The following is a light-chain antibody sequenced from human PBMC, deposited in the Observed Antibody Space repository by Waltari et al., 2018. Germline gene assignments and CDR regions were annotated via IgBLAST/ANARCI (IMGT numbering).Light chain of an antibody. CDR2: DVS. CDR3: SSYTSSSTVV. V-gene: IGLV2-14*01. Sequence: QSALTQPASVSGSPGQSITISCTGTSSDVGGYNYVSGYRQHPGKAPTLMIYDVSNRHSGVSNRFSGSKSGNTASLTISGLQAEDEADYYCSSYTSSSTVVFGGGTKLTVL. CDR1: SSDVGGYNY. J-gene: IGLJ2*01.